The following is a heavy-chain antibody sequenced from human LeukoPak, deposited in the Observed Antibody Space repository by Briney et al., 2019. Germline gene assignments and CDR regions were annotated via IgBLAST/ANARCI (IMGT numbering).Heavy chain of an antibody. CDR1: GYTFTGYH. CDR2: INPSGGST. Sequence: ASVKVSCKASGYTFTGYHIHWVRQAPGQGLEWMGIINPSGGSTSYAQKFQGRVTMTRDTSTSTVYMELSSLRSEDTAVYYCARVLGGFDPWGQGTLVTVSS. CDR3: ARVLGGFDP. V-gene: IGHV1-46*01. D-gene: IGHD3-10*01. J-gene: IGHJ5*02.